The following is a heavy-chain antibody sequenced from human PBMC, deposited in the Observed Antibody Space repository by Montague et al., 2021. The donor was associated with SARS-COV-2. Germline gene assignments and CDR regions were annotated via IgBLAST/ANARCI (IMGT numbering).Heavy chain of an antibody. CDR1: GGSISRGYYY. CDR3: ARGVDTGVVTVTGGFDT. V-gene: IGHV4-61*10. D-gene: IGHD5-18*01. Sequence: SETLSLTCTVSGGSISRGYYYWSWLRLADGKGLVWLGCTYRSGSPNYNLSLESSVVLSVDTSWNQFSMKMTSVTAADTAMYYCARGVDTGVVTVTGGFDTWGQGTLLIVPP. CDR2: TYRSGSP. J-gene: IGHJ4*02.